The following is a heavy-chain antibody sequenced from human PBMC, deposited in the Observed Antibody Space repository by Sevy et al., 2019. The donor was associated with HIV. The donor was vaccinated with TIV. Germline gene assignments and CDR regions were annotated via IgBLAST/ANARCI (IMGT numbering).Heavy chain of an antibody. J-gene: IGHJ4*02. V-gene: IGHV4-30-4*02. CDR3: ARVESLRGYGCIDY. CDR2: IYYSGST. D-gene: IGHD5-18*01. Sequence: SETLSLTCTVSGGSISSGDYYWSWIRQPPGKGLEWIGSIYYSGSTYYNPSLKSRVTISVDTSKNQFSLKLSSVTAADTAVYYCARVESLRGYGCIDYWGQGTLVTVSS. CDR1: GGSISSGDYY.